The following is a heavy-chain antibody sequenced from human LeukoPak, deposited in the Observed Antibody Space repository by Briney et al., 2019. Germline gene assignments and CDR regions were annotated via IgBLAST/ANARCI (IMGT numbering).Heavy chain of an antibody. V-gene: IGHV3-21*01. D-gene: IGHD4-17*01. CDR1: GFTFSSYS. CDR2: ISSSSSYI. CDR3: ARAPSFSGDYEDYYYGMDV. Sequence: GGSLRLSCAASGFTFSSYSMNWVRQAPGKGLEWVSSISSSSSYIYYADSVKGRFTISRDNAKNSLYLQMNSLRAEDTAVYYCARAPSFSGDYEDYYYGMDVWGQGTTVTVSS. J-gene: IGHJ6*02.